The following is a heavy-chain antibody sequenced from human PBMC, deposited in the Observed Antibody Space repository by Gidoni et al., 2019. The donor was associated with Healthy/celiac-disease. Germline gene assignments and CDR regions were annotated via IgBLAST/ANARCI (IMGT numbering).Heavy chain of an antibody. V-gene: IGHV1-2*02. Sequence: QVQLVQSGAEVKKPGASVKVACKASGYTFTGYYMHWVRQAPGQGLEWMGWINPNSGGTNYAQKFQGRVTMTRDTSISTAYMELSRLRSDDTAVYYCASSPMKWEPTPESGAFDIWGQGTMVTVSS. D-gene: IGHD1-26*01. J-gene: IGHJ3*02. CDR1: GYTFTGYY. CDR2: INPNSGGT. CDR3: ASSPMKWEPTPESGAFDI.